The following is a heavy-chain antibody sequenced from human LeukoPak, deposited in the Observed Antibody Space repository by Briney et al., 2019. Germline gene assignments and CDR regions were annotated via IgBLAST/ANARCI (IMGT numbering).Heavy chain of an antibody. V-gene: IGHV1-2*02. J-gene: IGHJ5*02. CDR1: GYTFTGYF. Sequence: ASVKVSCKASGYTFTGYFMHWVRQAPGQGLEWMGWINVNSGATKYAQKFQGRVTMTRDTSVSTVYMDLSSLRSDDTAVYYCAADNSGNPPYDPWGQGTLATVSS. CDR3: AADNSGNPPYDP. D-gene: IGHD1-26*01. CDR2: INVNSGAT.